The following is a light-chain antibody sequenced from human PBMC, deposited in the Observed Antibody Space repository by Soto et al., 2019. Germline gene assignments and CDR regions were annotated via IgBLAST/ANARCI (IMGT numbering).Light chain of an antibody. CDR3: QQYETSPFT. V-gene: IGKV3-20*01. CDR1: QSVSSSS. Sequence: EIVLTQSPGTLSLSPGERATLSCRASQSVSSSSITWYQQKPGQAPRLLIYGASTRATGIPDRFSGSGSGTDFTLSIRRLESEDFAVYYCQQYETSPFTFGGGTKVDIK. J-gene: IGKJ4*01. CDR2: GAS.